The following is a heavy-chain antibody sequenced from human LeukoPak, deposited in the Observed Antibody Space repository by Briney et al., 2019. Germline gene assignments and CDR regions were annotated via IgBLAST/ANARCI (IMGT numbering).Heavy chain of an antibody. J-gene: IGHJ4*02. CDR2: INHSGST. V-gene: IGHV4-34*01. Sequence: PSETLSLTCTVSGGSISSYYWSWIRQPPGKGLEWIGEINHSGSTNYNPSLKSRVTISVDTSKNQFSLKLSSVTAADTAVYYCARVGYFDHGYFDYWGQGTLVTVSS. D-gene: IGHD3-9*01. CDR1: GGSISSYY. CDR3: ARVGYFDHGYFDY.